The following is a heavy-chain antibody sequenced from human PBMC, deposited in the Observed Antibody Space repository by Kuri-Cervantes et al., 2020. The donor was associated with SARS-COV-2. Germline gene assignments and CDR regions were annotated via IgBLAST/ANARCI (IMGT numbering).Heavy chain of an antibody. CDR3: ARWDDSSSWPLHYYYYYGMDV. V-gene: IGHV3-48*03. CDR1: GFTFSSYE. D-gene: IGHD6-13*01. J-gene: IGHJ6*02. Sequence: GGSLRLSCAASGFTFSSYEMNWVRQAPGKGLEWVSYISSSGSTIYYADSVKGRFTISRDNAKNSLYLQMNSLRAEDTAVYYCARWDDSSSWPLHYYYYYGMDVWGQGTKVTVSS. CDR2: ISSSGSTI.